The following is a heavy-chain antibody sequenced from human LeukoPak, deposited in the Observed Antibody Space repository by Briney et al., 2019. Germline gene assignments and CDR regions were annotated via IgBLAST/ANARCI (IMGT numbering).Heavy chain of an antibody. CDR2: VYYTGSA. J-gene: IGHJ4*02. V-gene: IGHV4-39*01. CDR3: ASSVGSTDY. Sequence: SETLSLTCTVSGGSISSTSYHWAWIRQPPGKGLEWIATVYYTGSAYYNPSLKSRVTISVDTSKSQFSLKLSSVTAADAAVYYCASSVGSTDYWGQGTLVTVSS. D-gene: IGHD1-26*01. CDR1: GGSISSTSYH.